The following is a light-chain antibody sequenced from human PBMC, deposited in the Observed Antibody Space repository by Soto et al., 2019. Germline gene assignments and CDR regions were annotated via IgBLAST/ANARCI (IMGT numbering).Light chain of an antibody. CDR3: QQFNSFPLS. V-gene: IGKV1-13*02. J-gene: IGKJ4*01. Sequence: AIQLTQSPSSLSASVGDRVTITCRASQGISSALAWYQQKPGKPPALLIYDASALESGVPSRFSGSGSGTDFTFTIISLQPEDFSTYYCQQFNSFPLSFGGGTKVDIK. CDR1: QGISSA. CDR2: DAS.